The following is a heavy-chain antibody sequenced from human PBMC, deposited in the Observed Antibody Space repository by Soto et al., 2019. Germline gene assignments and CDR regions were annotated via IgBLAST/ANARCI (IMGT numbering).Heavy chain of an antibody. J-gene: IGHJ4*02. V-gene: IGHV4-59*01. CDR3: ARDRTAAGTFDF. CDR2: VYYSGSI. Sequence: KSSETLSLTCTVSGGSIGAYYWSWLRQSPGKGLEWIGNVYYSGSINYNPSLKTRVTQSVDMSKNQFFLRLRFVTAADTAVYYCARDRTAAGTFDFWGQGALVTVSS. D-gene: IGHD6-13*01. CDR1: GGSIGAYY.